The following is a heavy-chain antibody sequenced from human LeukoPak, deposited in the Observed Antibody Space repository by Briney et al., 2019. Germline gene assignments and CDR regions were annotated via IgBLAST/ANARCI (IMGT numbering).Heavy chain of an antibody. J-gene: IGHJ2*01. V-gene: IGHV4-59*01. CDR3: ARTYGSSGLGYFDL. CDR1: GDSISGYY. D-gene: IGHD6-13*01. CDR2: IHSSGTT. Sequence: SETLSLTCTVSGDSISGYYWSWIRQPPGKGLEWIAFIHSSGTTNYSPSLKSRLTISVDTSKNQFSLKLSSVTAADTAVYYCARTYGSSGLGYFDLWGRGTLVTVSS.